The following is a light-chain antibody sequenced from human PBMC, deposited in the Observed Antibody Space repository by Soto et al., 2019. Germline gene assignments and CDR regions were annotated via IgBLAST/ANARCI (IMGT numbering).Light chain of an antibody. CDR1: QSVSSY. J-gene: IGKJ4*01. CDR2: GAS. CDR3: QQYGTSPLT. V-gene: IGKV3-20*01. Sequence: EILLSQSPGTRSFSPVERAPLSRRASQSVSSYLAWYQQKPGQAPRLLISGASIRATGVPNRFSGSGSGTDFTLTITRLEPEDFAVYYCQQYGTSPLTFGGGTKVDIK.